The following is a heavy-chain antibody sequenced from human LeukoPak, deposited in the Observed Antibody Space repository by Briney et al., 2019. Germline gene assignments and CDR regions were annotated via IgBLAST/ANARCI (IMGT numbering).Heavy chain of an antibody. CDR1: GYTFTSYG. CDR3: ARVGPIEWELLRVDY. Sequence: GASVKVSCKASGYTFTSYGISWVRQAPGQGLAWMGWISAYNGNTNYAQKLQGRVTMTTDTSTSTAYMELRSLRSDDTAVYYCARVGPIEWELLRVDYWGQGTLVTVSS. J-gene: IGHJ4*02. V-gene: IGHV1-18*01. CDR2: ISAYNGNT. D-gene: IGHD1-26*01.